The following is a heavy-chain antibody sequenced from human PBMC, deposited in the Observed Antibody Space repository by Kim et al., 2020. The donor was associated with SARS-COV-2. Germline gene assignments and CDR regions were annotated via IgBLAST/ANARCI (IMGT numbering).Heavy chain of an antibody. CDR1: GFTFSTYA. J-gene: IGHJ4*02. D-gene: IGHD3-10*01. V-gene: IGHV3-23*01. CDR2: ISGSGGST. CDR3: AKDIGHYYGSGSYYNVGFDY. Sequence: GGSLRLSCAASGFTFSTYAMSWVRQAPGKGLEWVSDISGSGGSTYYADSAKGRFTISRDNSKNTLYLQMNSLRAEDTAVYYCAKDIGHYYGSGSYYNVGFDYWGQGTLVTVSS.